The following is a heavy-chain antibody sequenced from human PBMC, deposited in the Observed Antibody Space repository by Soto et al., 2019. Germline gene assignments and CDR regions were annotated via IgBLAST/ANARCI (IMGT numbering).Heavy chain of an antibody. CDR2: INPNSGGT. V-gene: IGHV1-2*04. CDR3: ARGPPFEYSSSYNWFDP. J-gene: IGHJ5*02. Sequence: ASVKVSCKASGYTFTGYYMHWVRQAPGQGLEWMGWINPNSGGTNYAQKFQGWVTMTRDTSISTAYMELGRLRSDDTAEYYCARGPPFEYSSSYNWFDPWGQGTLVTVSS. CDR1: GYTFTGYY. D-gene: IGHD6-6*01.